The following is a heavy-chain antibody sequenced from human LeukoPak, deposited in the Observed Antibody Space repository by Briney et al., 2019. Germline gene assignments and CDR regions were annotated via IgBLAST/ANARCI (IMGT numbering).Heavy chain of an antibody. J-gene: IGHJ4*02. CDR2: IIPILGIA. Sequence: SVKVSCKASGGTFSSYAISWVRQAPGQGLEWMGRIIPILGIANYAQKFQGRVTITADKSTSTAYMELSSLRSEDTAVYYCARDRSPKGGSYPLDYWGQGTLVTVSS. CDR1: GGTFSSYA. V-gene: IGHV1-69*04. CDR3: ARDRSPKGGSYPLDY. D-gene: IGHD1-26*01.